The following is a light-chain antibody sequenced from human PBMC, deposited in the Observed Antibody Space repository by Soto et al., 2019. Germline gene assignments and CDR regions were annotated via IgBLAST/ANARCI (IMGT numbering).Light chain of an antibody. CDR2: DDD. CDR3: GSWDSSLSAYV. J-gene: IGLJ1*01. V-gene: IGLV1-51*01. Sequence: QSVMTQPPSVSEAPGQRVTISCSGSSSNIGVNSVFWYQQLPGTAPKLLIYDDDKRPSGIPDRFSGSKSGTSATLGITGFQTGDEADYYCGSWDSSLSAYVFGTGTKVTVL. CDR1: SSNIGVNS.